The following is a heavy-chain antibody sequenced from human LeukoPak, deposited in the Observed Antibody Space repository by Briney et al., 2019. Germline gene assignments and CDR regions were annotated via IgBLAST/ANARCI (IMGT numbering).Heavy chain of an antibody. CDR2: INPNSGGT. CDR1: GYTFTGYY. Sequence: ASVKVSCKASGYTFTGYYMHWVRQAPGQGLEWMGWINPNSGGTNYAQKFQGRVTMTRDTSISTAYMELSRLRSDDTAVYYCARTFANILTGYYPDYWGQGTLVTVSS. D-gene: IGHD3-9*01. J-gene: IGHJ4*02. CDR3: ARTFANILTGYYPDY. V-gene: IGHV1-2*02.